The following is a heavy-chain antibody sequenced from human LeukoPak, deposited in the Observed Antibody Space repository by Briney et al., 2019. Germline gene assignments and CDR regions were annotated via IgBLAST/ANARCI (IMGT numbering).Heavy chain of an antibody. J-gene: IGHJ5*02. V-gene: IGHV4-31*03. CDR2: IYYSGST. Sequence: SETLSLTRTVSGGSLSSGGYYWSWLRQHPGKGLEWIGYIYYSGSTYYNPSLKSRVTISVDTSKNQFSLKLRSVTAADTAVYYCARGGGYSYGYHWGQGTLVTVSS. CDR3: ARGGGYSYGYH. D-gene: IGHD5-18*01. CDR1: GGSLSSGGYY.